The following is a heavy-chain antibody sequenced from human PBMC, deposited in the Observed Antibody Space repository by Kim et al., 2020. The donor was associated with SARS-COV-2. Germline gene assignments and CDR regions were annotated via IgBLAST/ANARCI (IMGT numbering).Heavy chain of an antibody. CDR1: GGSISSSSYY. CDR2: IYDSGST. Sequence: SETLSLTCTVSGGSISSSSYYWGGIRQPPGKGLEWIGSIYDSGSTYYNPSLKSRVTISVDTSKNQFSLKLSSVTAADTAVYYCARRLVGATSFDYWGQGTLVTVSS. D-gene: IGHD1-26*01. CDR3: ARRLVGATSFDY. V-gene: IGHV4-39*01. J-gene: IGHJ4*02.